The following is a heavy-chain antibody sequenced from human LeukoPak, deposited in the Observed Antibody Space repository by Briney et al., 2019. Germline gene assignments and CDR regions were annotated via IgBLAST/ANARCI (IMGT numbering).Heavy chain of an antibody. J-gene: IGHJ4*02. CDR1: GFTFSSYS. CDR2: ISSSSSCI. CDR3: AREGYYGSGSYYNAGGNDELDY. V-gene: IGHV3-21*01. D-gene: IGHD3-10*01. Sequence: GGSLRLSCAASGFTFSSYSMNWVRQAPGKGLEWVSSISSSSSCIYYADSVKGRFTISRDSAKNSLYLQMNSLRAEDTAVYYCAREGYYGSGSYYNAGGNDELDYWGQGTLVTVSS.